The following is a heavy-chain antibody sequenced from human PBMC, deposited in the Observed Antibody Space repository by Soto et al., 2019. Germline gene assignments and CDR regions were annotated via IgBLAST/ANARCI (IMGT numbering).Heavy chain of an antibody. CDR2: IYHRGST. CDR1: GGSISSSNW. J-gene: IGHJ4*02. D-gene: IGHD6-19*01. CDR3: ARSALAGTRFDY. Sequence: QVQLQESGPGLVKPSGTLSLTCAVSGGSISSSNWWSWVRQPPGKGLQWIGEIYHRGSTNYNPSLKTRVTISVDKSKNQFSLKLNSVPAADTAVYYCARSALAGTRFDYWGQGTLVTVSS. V-gene: IGHV4-4*02.